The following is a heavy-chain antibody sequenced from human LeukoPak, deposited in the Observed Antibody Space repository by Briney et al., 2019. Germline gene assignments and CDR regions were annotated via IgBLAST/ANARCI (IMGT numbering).Heavy chain of an antibody. CDR1: GGTFSSYA. J-gene: IGHJ4*02. CDR2: IIPIFGTA. CDR3: ARDNYDTFPWYFDY. V-gene: IGHV1-69*13. D-gene: IGHD3-22*01. Sequence: SVKVSCKASGGTFSSYAISWVRLAPGQGLEWMGGIIPIFGTANYAQKFQGRVTITADESTSTAYMELSSLRSEDTAVYYCARDNYDTFPWYFDYWGQGTLVTVS.